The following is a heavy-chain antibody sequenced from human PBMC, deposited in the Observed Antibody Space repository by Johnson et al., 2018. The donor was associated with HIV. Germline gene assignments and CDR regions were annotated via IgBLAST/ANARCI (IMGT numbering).Heavy chain of an antibody. Sequence: MQLVESGGGVVQPGKSLRLSCAASGFTFRRYGMSWVRQAPGKGPEWVSTIGGSGGSTYYADSVKGRFTISRDNSKNTLYLQMNSLRAEDTAVYYCTTVAGGASDIWGQGTMVTVSS. CDR1: GFTFRRYG. J-gene: IGHJ3*02. CDR3: TTVAGGASDI. V-gene: IGHV3-23*04. D-gene: IGHD3-16*01. CDR2: IGGSGGST.